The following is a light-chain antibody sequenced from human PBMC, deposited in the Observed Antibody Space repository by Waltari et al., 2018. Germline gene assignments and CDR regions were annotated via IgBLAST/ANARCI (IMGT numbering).Light chain of an antibody. Sequence: EIVFTQSPAILSLSPGERATLSCRASQSIVTYLAWYQQKPGQPPRLLIYDASARATGIPARFSGSGSETDVTLTISSLEPEDSAVYYCQQRSNWPPRYTFGQGTRLEIK. V-gene: IGKV3-11*01. J-gene: IGKJ2*01. CDR2: DAS. CDR1: QSIVTY. CDR3: QQRSNWPPRYT.